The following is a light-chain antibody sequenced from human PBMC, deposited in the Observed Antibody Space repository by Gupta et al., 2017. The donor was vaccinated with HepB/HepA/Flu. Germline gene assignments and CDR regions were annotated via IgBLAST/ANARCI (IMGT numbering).Light chain of an antibody. Sequence: QSVPTQPPSASGTPGQRGTISCSAGMSNTGINNVNWSQQLPGTGPNLRIYKSDRRPSGVPARFSGSKSDTSASLTISVLQSEDEADYYYAAWDDSQNAWVFGGGTKLTVL. CDR1: MSNTGINN. CDR3: AAWDDSQNAWV. J-gene: IGLJ3*02. CDR2: KSD. V-gene: IGLV1-44*01.